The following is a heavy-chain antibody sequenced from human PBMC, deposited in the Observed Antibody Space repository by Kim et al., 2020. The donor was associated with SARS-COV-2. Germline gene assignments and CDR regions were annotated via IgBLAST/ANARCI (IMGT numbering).Heavy chain of an antibody. CDR1: GFTFSGYD. CDR2: ISYDGSNK. V-gene: IGHV3-30*03. Sequence: GGSLRLSCAASGFTFSGYDMHWVRQAPGKGLEWVAVISYDGSNKYYADSVKGRFTISRDNSKNTLYLQMNRLRAEDTTVYYCAITMTTFSYYFYYMDVWGDGTPVTVSS. J-gene: IGHJ6*03. CDR3: AITMTTFSYYFYYMDV. D-gene: IGHD4-4*01.